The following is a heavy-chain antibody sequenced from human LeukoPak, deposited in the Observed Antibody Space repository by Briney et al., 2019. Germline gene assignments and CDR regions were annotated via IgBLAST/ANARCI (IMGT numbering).Heavy chain of an antibody. V-gene: IGHV4-34*01. Sequence: SETLSVTCAVYGGSFSGYYWTWIRQTRGKGLEWIGEINHRGSTSYNPSLESRVTISVDTSKNHFSLDLTSVTAADTAVYYCASGGWYRGYWGQGTLVTVSS. CDR3: ASGGWYRGY. D-gene: IGHD2-15*01. CDR1: GGSFSGYY. J-gene: IGHJ4*02. CDR2: INHRGST.